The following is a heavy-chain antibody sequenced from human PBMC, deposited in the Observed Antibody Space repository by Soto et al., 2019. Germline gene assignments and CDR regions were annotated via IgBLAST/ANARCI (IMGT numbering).Heavy chain of an antibody. V-gene: IGHV1-8*01. CDR3: ARDLRIVATIGSYGMDV. Sequence: ASVKVSCKASGYTFTSYDINWVRQATGQGLEWMGWMNPNSGNTGYAQKFQGRVTMTRNTSISTAYMELSSLRSEDTAVYYCARDLRIVATIGSYGMDVWGQGTTVTVSS. CDR2: MNPNSGNT. D-gene: IGHD5-12*01. J-gene: IGHJ6*02. CDR1: GYTFTSYD.